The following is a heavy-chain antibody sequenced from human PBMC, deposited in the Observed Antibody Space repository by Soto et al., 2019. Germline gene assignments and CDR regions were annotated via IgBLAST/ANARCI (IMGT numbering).Heavy chain of an antibody. D-gene: IGHD2-15*01. Sequence: ASVKVSCKASGYTFTGYYMHWVRQAPGQGLEWMGWINPNSGGTNYAQKFQGWVTMTRDTSISTAYMELSRLRSDDTAVYYCARWASRLERYCSGGSCYHLPSYYYYYGMDVWGQGTTVTVSS. CDR3: ARWASRLERYCSGGSCYHLPSYYYYYGMDV. V-gene: IGHV1-2*04. J-gene: IGHJ6*02. CDR1: GYTFTGYY. CDR2: INPNSGGT.